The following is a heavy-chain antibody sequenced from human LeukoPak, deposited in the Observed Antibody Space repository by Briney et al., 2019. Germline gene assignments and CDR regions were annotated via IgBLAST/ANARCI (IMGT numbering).Heavy chain of an antibody. D-gene: IGHD3-9*01. CDR2: IYYTGST. Sequence: SETLSLTCTVSGGSISSYYWSWIRQPPGRGLEWIGYIYYTGSTNYNPPFKSRVTMSIDTTKNQFSLKLNSVTAADTAFYYCAASGLNYDINYWGQGTLVTVSS. J-gene: IGHJ4*02. V-gene: IGHV4-59*01. CDR1: GGSISSYY. CDR3: AASGLNYDINY.